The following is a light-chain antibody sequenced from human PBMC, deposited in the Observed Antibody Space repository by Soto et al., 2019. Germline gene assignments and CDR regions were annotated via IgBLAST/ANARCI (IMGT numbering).Light chain of an antibody. V-gene: IGLV8-61*01. CDR1: SGSVSSRYY. J-gene: IGLJ2*01. CDR3: VLYMKGDIRV. CDR2: SGD. Sequence: HTVVSHEASLSLSPGGTVTLTWDLTSGSVSSRYYPSWYRQDPGQTPRTLIYSGDIRSSGVPDRFSGSILGSKAALTITGAQADDESVYYCVLYMKGDIRVFGGGTKVTVL.